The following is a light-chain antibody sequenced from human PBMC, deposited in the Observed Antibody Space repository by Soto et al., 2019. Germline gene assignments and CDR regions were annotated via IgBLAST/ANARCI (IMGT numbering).Light chain of an antibody. J-gene: IGLJ2*01. Sequence: QSVLTQPPSVSGAPGQRVTISCTGSSSNIGAGYDVHWYQQLPGTAPKLLIYGNSNRPSGVPDRFSGSKSGTSASLAITGLQAEDEADYYGQSYDSSLSGVAFGGGTKVTVL. CDR3: QSYDSSLSGVA. CDR2: GNS. CDR1: SSNIGAGYD. V-gene: IGLV1-40*01.